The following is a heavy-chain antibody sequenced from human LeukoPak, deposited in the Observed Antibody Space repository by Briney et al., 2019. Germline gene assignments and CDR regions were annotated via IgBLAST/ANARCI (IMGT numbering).Heavy chain of an antibody. CDR3: ARHDTRGGAYVV. CDR1: GGSISSYP. D-gene: IGHD3-22*01. Sequence: SETLSLTCTAFGGSISSYPWSWLRQSPGKGLEWIAYTHTSGDTVYNPRLRSRINISRDTFKNQVFVNLNSVTAADTSVYYCARHDTRGGAYVVWGERTMVTVSS. V-gene: IGHV4-4*09. J-gene: IGHJ3*01. CDR2: THTSGDT.